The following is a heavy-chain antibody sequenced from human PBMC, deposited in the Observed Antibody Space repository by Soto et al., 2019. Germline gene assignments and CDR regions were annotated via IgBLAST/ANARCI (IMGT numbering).Heavy chain of an antibody. D-gene: IGHD6-25*01. CDR2: VDNSGNT. Sequence: SETLSLTCTVSSGSISTYYWSWIRRPPGKGLEWIGCVDNSGNTDYNPSLKSRVTISVDTSKNQFSLKMNSMTAADTAVYYCARGRISAAGNWFDPWGQGTLVTVSS. CDR3: ARGRISAAGNWFDP. J-gene: IGHJ5*02. CDR1: SGSISTYY. V-gene: IGHV4-59*01.